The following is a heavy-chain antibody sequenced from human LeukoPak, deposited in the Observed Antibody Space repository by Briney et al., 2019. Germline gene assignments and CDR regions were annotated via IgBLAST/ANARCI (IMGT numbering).Heavy chain of an antibody. CDR3: ARDSKKMYSSSDY. CDR1: GFTFSAYG. D-gene: IGHD6-13*01. J-gene: IGHJ4*02. V-gene: IGHV3-33*01. CDR2: TYYDGSNK. Sequence: GGSLRLSCTASGFTFSAYGMHWVRQAPGKGLEWVAVTYYDGSNKYYGDSVKGRFTISRDNSKNTLYLQMNSLRAEDTAVYYCARDSKKMYSSSDYWGQGTLVTVSS.